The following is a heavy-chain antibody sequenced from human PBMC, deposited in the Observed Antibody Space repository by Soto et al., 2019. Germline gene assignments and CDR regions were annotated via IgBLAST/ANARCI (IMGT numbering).Heavy chain of an antibody. V-gene: IGHV3-74*01. CDR3: ARGIQHRYGMDV. CDR1: GFTFSNYW. CDR2: INSDGSST. D-gene: IGHD5-18*01. J-gene: IGHJ6*02. Sequence: EVQLVESGGGLVQPGGSLSLSCAAAGFTFSNYWMHWVRQAPGKGLVWVSRINSDGSSTFYPDSVRGRFTISRDNAKNTVFLQMNSLRGEDTAVYYCARGIQHRYGMDVCGQGTTVTVSS.